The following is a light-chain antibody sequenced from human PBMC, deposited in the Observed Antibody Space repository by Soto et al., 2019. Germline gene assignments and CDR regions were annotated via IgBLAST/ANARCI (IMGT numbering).Light chain of an antibody. CDR3: SSYTSSSTPV. CDR1: STDVGAYNY. J-gene: IGLJ2*01. CDR2: EVS. Sequence: QSALTQPASVSGSPGQSITISCAGASTDVGAYNYVSWYQQHPGKAPKLMIYEVSNRPSGVSNRFSGSKSGDTASLTISRLQAEDEADYYCSSYTSSSTPVFGGGTSSPS. V-gene: IGLV2-14*01.